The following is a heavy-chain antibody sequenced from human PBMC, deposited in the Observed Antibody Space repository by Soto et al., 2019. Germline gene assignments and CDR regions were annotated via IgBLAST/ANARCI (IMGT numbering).Heavy chain of an antibody. CDR1: GFTFGDYA. V-gene: IGHV3-49*04. CDR3: TREITMIVVYYFDY. J-gene: IGHJ4*02. Sequence: LRLSCTASGFTFGDYAMSWVRQAPGKGLEWVGFIRSKAYGGTTEYAASVKGRFTISRDDSKSIAYLQMNSLKTEDTAVYYCTREITMIVVYYFDYWGQGTLVTVSS. CDR2: IRSKAYGGTT. D-gene: IGHD3-22*01.